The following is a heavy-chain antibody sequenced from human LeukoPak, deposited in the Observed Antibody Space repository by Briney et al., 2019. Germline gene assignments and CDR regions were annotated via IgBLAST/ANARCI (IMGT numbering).Heavy chain of an antibody. V-gene: IGHV3-73*01. CDR3: ATSRTFDY. Sequence: GGSLRLSCAASGFTFSGSAMHWVRQASGKGLEWVGRIRSKANSYATAYAASVKGRFTISRDDSKNTAYLQMNSLRAEDTAVYYCATSRTFDYWGQGTLVTVSS. CDR1: GFTFSGSA. CDR2: IRSKANSYAT. D-gene: IGHD1-7*01. J-gene: IGHJ4*02.